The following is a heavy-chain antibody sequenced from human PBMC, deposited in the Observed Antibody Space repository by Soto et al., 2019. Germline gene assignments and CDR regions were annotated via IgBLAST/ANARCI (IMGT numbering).Heavy chain of an antibody. J-gene: IGHJ4*02. CDR3: ARGAVDVWGSYRYMLGYFDY. Sequence: ASVKVSCKASGYAFTSYAMHGVRQAPGQRLEWMGRINAGNGNTKYSQKFQGRVTITRDTSASTAYMELSSLRSEDTAVYYCARGAVDVWGSYRYMLGYFDYWGQGTLVTVSS. D-gene: IGHD3-16*02. CDR1: GYAFTSYA. V-gene: IGHV1-3*01. CDR2: INAGNGNT.